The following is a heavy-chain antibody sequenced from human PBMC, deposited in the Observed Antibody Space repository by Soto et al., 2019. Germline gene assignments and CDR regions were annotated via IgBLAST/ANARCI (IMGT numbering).Heavy chain of an antibody. V-gene: IGHV3-9*01. CDR1: GFNIDDYG. D-gene: IGHD2-15*01. CDR3: AKDSYCSDTTSFSTCWFGP. Sequence: EMQLVESGGGLVQPGRSLRLSCAASGFNIDDYGMHWVRQAPGKGLEWVSGISWDSATIGYADSVKGRFTISRDNAKNSLYLQMNSLRPEDTGFYYCAKDSYCSDTTSFSTCWFGPRGQGTLVTVSS. J-gene: IGHJ5*01. CDR2: ISWDSATI.